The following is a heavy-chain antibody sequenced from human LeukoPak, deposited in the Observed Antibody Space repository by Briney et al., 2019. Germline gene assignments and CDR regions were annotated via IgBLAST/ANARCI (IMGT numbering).Heavy chain of an antibody. CDR3: ARDHCGGDCYATDY. CDR2: IKQDGSEK. V-gene: IGHV3-7*01. D-gene: IGHD2-21*02. Sequence: GGSLRLSCAASGFTFSSYSMNWVRQAPGKGLEWVANIKQDGSEKYYVDSVKGRFTISRDNAKNSLYLQMNSLRAEDTAVYYCARDHCGGDCYATDYWGQGSLVTVSS. CDR1: GFTFSSYS. J-gene: IGHJ4*02.